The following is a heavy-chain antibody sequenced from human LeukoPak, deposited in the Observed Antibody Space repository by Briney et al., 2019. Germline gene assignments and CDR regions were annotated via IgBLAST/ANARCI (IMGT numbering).Heavy chain of an antibody. Sequence: SQTLSLTCAVSGGSISSGGYSWSWIRQPPGKGLEWIGYIYHSGSTYYNPSLKSRVTISVDRSKNQFSLKLSSVTAADTAVYYCARAARIYDYVWGSYRLDAFDIWGQGTMVTVSS. CDR2: IYHSGST. CDR1: GGSISSGGYS. CDR3: ARAARIYDYVWGSYRLDAFDI. V-gene: IGHV4-30-2*01. D-gene: IGHD3-16*02. J-gene: IGHJ3*02.